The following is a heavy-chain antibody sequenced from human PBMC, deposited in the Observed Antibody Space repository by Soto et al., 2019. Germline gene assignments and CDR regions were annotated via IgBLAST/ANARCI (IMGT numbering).Heavy chain of an antibody. V-gene: IGHV3-33*01. CDR3: ARESVPVGASDIYYYYYGMDV. CDR1: GFTFSSYG. CDR2: IWYDGSNK. Sequence: GGSLRLSCAASGFTFSSYGMHWVRQAPGKGLEWVAVIWYDGSNKYYADSVKGRFTISRDNSKNTLYLQMNSLRAEDTAVYYCARESVPVGASDIYYYYYGMDVWGQGTTVTVSS. J-gene: IGHJ6*02. D-gene: IGHD1-26*01.